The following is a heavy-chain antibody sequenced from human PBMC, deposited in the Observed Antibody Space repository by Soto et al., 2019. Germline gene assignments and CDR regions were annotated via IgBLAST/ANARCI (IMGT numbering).Heavy chain of an antibody. J-gene: IGHJ4*02. CDR3: AKWSYLDY. V-gene: IGHV3-23*01. D-gene: IGHD3-3*01. CDR1: GYSFASFA. CDR2: ISGSDGKT. Sequence: GGCLGLCCTTCGYSFASFAVTWVRQAPGKGLEWVATISGSDGKTYYADSVKGRFSISRDTSRNTLYLQMNSLRADDTASYYCAKWSYLDYWGQRTRVTVSS.